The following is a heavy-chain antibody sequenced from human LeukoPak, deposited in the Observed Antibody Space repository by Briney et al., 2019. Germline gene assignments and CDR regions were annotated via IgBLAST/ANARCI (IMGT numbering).Heavy chain of an antibody. CDR2: IYSGGST. CDR1: GFTVSSNY. J-gene: IGHJ6*02. D-gene: IGHD2-15*01. V-gene: IGHV3-66*01. CDR3: ARDSCSGGSCHYYYYYGMDV. Sequence: PGGSLRLSCAAPGFTVSSNYMSWVRQAPGKGLEWVSVIYSGGSTYYADSVKGRFTISRDNSKNTLYLQMNSLRAEDTAVYYCARDSCSGGSCHYYYYYGMDVWGQGTTVTVSS.